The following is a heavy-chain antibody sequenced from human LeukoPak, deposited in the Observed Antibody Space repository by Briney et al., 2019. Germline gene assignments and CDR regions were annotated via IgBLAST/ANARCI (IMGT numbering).Heavy chain of an antibody. V-gene: IGHV4-59*01. Sequence: SETLSLTRTVSGGSISSYYWSWIRQPPGKGLEWIGYIYYSGSTNYNPSLKSRVTISVDSSKNQFSLKLSSVTAADTAVYYCARYADEWEIENPAYDAFDIWGQGTMVTVSS. CDR1: GGSISSYY. CDR2: IYYSGST. CDR3: ARYADEWEIENPAYDAFDI. J-gene: IGHJ3*02. D-gene: IGHD1-26*01.